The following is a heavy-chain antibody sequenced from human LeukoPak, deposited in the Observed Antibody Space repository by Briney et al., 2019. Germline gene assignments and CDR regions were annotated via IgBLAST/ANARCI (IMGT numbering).Heavy chain of an antibody. Sequence: HPGGSLRLSCAASGFTFSSHGMHWVRQAPGKGLEWVAVISYDGSNKYYADSVKGRFTISRDNSKNTLYLQMNSLRAEDTAVYYCAKGRGSAYYYGMDVWGQGTTVTVSS. CDR1: GFTFSSHG. CDR2: ISYDGSNK. D-gene: IGHD3-10*01. CDR3: AKGRGSAYYYGMDV. J-gene: IGHJ6*02. V-gene: IGHV3-30*18.